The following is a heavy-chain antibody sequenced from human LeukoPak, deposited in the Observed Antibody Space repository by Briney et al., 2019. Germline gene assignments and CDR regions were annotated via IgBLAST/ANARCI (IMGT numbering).Heavy chain of an antibody. V-gene: IGHV1-3*01. D-gene: IGHD4-17*01. CDR1: GYTFTSYA. CDR2: INAGNGNT. J-gene: IGHJ4*02. CDR3: ARDGFGDYGDYVSEYYFDY. Sequence: GASVKVSCKASGYTFTSYAMHWVRQAPGQRLEWMGWINAGNGNTKYSQKFQGRVTITRGTSASTAYMELSSLRSEDTAVYYCARDGFGDYGDYVSEYYFDYWGQGTLVTVSS.